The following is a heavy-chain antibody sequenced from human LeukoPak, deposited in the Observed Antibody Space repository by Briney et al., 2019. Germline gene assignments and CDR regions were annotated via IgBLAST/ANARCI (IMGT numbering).Heavy chain of an antibody. CDR2: ILEDGSYQ. J-gene: IGHJ4*02. CDR3: ARVRGGGFRTADS. CDR1: GFTFSNYI. Sequence: GGSLRLSCAASGFTFSNYIMHWVRQAPGKGLDWVAVILEDGSYQFYADSVKGRFSISRDNSKNILLLQMNSLRGEDTAMYYCARVRGGGFRTADSWGQGTLVTVSS. D-gene: IGHD1-14*01. V-gene: IGHV3-30*03.